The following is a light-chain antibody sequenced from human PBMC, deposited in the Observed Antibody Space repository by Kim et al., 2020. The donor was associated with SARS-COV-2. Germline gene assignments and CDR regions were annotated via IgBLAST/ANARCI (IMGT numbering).Light chain of an antibody. Sequence: DIQMTQSPSSLSASVGDRVTITCRASQSISSYLNWYQQKQGKAPKLLIYAASSLQSGVPSRFSGSGSGTDFTLTISSLQPEDFATYYCQQSYSTPFTFGGGTKVDIK. J-gene: IGKJ4*01. V-gene: IGKV1-39*01. CDR2: AAS. CDR1: QSISSY. CDR3: QQSYSTPFT.